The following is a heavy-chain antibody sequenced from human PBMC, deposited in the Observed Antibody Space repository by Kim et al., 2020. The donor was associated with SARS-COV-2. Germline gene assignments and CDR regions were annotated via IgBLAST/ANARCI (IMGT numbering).Heavy chain of an antibody. D-gene: IGHD4-4*01. CDR3: AIQFQAVSHSFDD. CDR2: ITGNGGIT. V-gene: IGHV3-23*01. J-gene: IGHJ4*01. Sequence: GGSLRLSCAASGFTFSSYAMTWVRQAPGKGLEWVSGITGNGGITYYADSVKGRFTISRDNSKNTLYLQSNSVRATDTADYYCAIQFQAVSHSFDDWGQGT. CDR1: GFTFSSYA.